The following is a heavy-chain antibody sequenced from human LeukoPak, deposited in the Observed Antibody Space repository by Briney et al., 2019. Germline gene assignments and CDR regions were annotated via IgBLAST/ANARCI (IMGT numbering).Heavy chain of an antibody. J-gene: IGHJ4*02. CDR3: ARVPPSAHQMLSSDY. V-gene: IGHV1-18*04. CDR2: ISANNGET. CDR1: GYTFTNYG. Sequence: GASVTVSCKASGYTFTNYGISWVRQAPGHGLEWMAWISANNGETRYAQNLQGRVTMTTDTSTSTAYMELRSLRSDDTAVYYCARVPPSAHQMLSSDYWGQGTQVTVSS. D-gene: IGHD2-2*01.